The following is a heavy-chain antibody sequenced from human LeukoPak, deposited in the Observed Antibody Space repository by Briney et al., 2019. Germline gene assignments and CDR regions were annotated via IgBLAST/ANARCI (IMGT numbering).Heavy chain of an antibody. CDR3: AKDRTPHYYYDSSGYYPDY. CDR2: ISWKSGSI. Sequence: GGSLRLSCAASGFTFDDYAMHWVRQAPGKGLEWVSGISWKSGSIGYADSVEGRFTISRDNAKNSLYLQMNSLRAEDTALYYCAKDRTPHYYYDSSGYYPDYWGQGTLVTVSS. CDR1: GFTFDDYA. J-gene: IGHJ4*02. D-gene: IGHD3-22*01. V-gene: IGHV3-9*01.